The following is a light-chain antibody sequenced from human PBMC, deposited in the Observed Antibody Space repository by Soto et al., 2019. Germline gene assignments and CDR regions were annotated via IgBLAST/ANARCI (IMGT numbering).Light chain of an antibody. Sequence: DLQMTQSPSTLSASVGDRVTITCRASQSISSWLAWYQHKPGKAPKLLIYKASSLESGVPSRFSGSGSGTEFTLTISSLQPDDFATYYCQQYNSYSPYTFGQGTKLEIK. V-gene: IGKV1-5*03. CDR2: KAS. J-gene: IGKJ2*01. CDR1: QSISSW. CDR3: QQYNSYSPYT.